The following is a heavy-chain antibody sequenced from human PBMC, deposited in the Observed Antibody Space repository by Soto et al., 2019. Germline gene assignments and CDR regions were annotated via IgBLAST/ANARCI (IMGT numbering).Heavy chain of an antibody. V-gene: IGHV1-18*01. D-gene: IGHD3-3*01. J-gene: IGHJ6*02. CDR1: GYTFTSYG. Sequence: ASVKVSCKASGYTFTSYGISWVRQAPGQGLEWMGWISAYNGNTNYAQKLQGRVTMTRNTSTSTVYMELSSLRSEDTAVYYCARRRPPIFGVVRSNYYYGMDVWGQGTTVTVSS. CDR3: ARRRPPIFGVVRSNYYYGMDV. CDR2: ISAYNGNT.